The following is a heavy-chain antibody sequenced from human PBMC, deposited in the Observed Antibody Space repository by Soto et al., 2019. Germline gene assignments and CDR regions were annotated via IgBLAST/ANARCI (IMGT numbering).Heavy chain of an antibody. D-gene: IGHD6-25*01. CDR3: ARMGSQRYYYYGMDV. J-gene: IGHJ6*02. CDR1: GFTFSSYS. CDR2: ISSSSSYI. Sequence: EVQLVESGGGLVKPGGSLRLSCAASGFTFSSYSMNWVRQAPGKGLEWVSSISSSSSYIYYADSVKGRFTISRDNANNSLYLQMNSLRAEETAVYYCARMGSQRYYYYGMDVWGQGATVTVA. V-gene: IGHV3-21*01.